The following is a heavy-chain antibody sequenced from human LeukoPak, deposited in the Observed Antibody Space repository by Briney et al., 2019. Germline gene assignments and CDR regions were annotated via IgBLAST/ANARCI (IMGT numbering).Heavy chain of an antibody. CDR3: ATYRQVLLPFES. CDR2: IGSDASIT. J-gene: IGHJ4*02. V-gene: IGHV3-30*04. CDR1: GFTFSSYS. D-gene: IGHD5-18*01. Sequence: GGSLRLSCIASGFTFSSYSMHWVRQAPGKGLEWVAVIGSDASITYYADFVKGRFTISRDNSKDTLYLQMNSLRAEDTATYYCATYRQVLLPFESWGQGTLVTVSS.